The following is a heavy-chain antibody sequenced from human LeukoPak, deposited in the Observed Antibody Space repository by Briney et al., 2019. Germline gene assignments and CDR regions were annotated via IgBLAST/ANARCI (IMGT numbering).Heavy chain of an antibody. V-gene: IGHV4-39*07. Sequence: SETLSLTCTVSGVSISTSRYYWGWIRQPPGKGLEWIGNIYYTGPTYYNASLESRVTISLDTSKNQFFLRLTSVTAADTAMYFCAREEMPGKFDYWGQGILVTVSS. J-gene: IGHJ4*02. CDR2: IYYTGPT. D-gene: IGHD1-26*01. CDR3: AREEMPGKFDY. CDR1: GVSISTSRYY.